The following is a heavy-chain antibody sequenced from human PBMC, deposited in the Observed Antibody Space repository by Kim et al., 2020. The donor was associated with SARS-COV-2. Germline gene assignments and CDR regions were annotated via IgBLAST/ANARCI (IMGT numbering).Heavy chain of an antibody. Sequence: AGSLRLSCAASGFTFSSYWMHWVRQAPGKGLVWVSRISSDGSSTNYADSVKGRFTISRDNAKNTLYLQMSSLRDEDTAVYYCARARYDSSGRYFDYWGQG. D-gene: IGHD3-22*01. CDR2: ISSDGSST. J-gene: IGHJ4*02. V-gene: IGHV3-74*01. CDR1: GFTFSSYW. CDR3: ARARYDSSGRYFDY.